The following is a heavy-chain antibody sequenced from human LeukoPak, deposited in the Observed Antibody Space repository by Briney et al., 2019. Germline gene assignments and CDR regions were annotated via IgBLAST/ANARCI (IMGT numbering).Heavy chain of an antibody. CDR3: ARGPPNWGMVGY. J-gene: IGHJ4*02. CDR2: INPTGGST. CDR1: GYTFISYY. D-gene: IGHD7-27*01. Sequence: ASVKVSCKASGYTFISYYMHWVRQAPGQGLEWMGIINPTGGSTSYAQRFQGRVTMTRDTSISTAYMELSSLTFEDTAVYYCARGPPNWGMVGYWGQGTLVTVSS. V-gene: IGHV1-46*01.